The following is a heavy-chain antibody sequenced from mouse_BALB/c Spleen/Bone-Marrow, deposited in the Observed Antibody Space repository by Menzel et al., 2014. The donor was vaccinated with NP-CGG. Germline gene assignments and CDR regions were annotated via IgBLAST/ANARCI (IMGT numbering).Heavy chain of an antibody. V-gene: IGHV1-9*01. CDR3: AGGGVRGGYWYFDV. CDR2: ILPGSGST. J-gene: IGHJ1*01. CDR1: GYTFSSYW. Sequence: VQLQQSGAELMKPGASVKISCKATGYTFSSYWIEWVKQRPGHGLEWIGEILPGSGSTNYNEKFKGKATFTADTSSNTACLQLSSLTAVDSAMYCCAGGGVRGGYWYFDVWGAGTTVTVSS.